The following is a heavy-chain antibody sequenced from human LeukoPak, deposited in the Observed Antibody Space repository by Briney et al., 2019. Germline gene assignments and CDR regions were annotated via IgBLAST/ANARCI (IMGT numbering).Heavy chain of an antibody. D-gene: IGHD5-18*01. CDR3: TTVDTTMV. V-gene: IGHV3-73*01. Sequence: GGSLKLSCAASGFTFSASTMHWVRQASGKGLEWVGRIRSKANSYATAYAASVKGRFTISRDDSKNTAYLRMNSLETEDTAVYYCTTVDTTMVWGQGTLVTVSS. CDR2: IRSKANSYAT. CDR1: GFTFSAST. J-gene: IGHJ4*02.